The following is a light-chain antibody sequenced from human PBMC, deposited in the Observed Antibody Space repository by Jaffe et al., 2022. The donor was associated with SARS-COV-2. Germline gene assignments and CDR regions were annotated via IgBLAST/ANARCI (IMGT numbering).Light chain of an antibody. CDR2: AAS. J-gene: IGKJ4*01. Sequence: DIQMTQSPSLLSASVGDRVTITCRASQSISWYLSWYQQKPGEAPKLLIFAASSLQSGVPPRFSGSGSGTEFTLTISSLQPDDFATYYCQQTYSVPLTFGGGTKVEIK. V-gene: IGKV1-39*01. CDR3: QQTYSVPLT. CDR1: QSISWY.